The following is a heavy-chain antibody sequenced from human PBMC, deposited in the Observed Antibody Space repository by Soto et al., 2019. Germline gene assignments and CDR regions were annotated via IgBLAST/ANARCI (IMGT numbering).Heavy chain of an antibody. CDR2: IKQDGSVK. Sequence: EVQLVESGGDLVQPGGSLRLSCAASGFPFSSSWMTWVRQTPGRGLEWVANIKQDGSVKYYVDSVKGRFTISRDNAKNSLYLQMNSLRAEDSAVYYCVRGSGWYDYWGHGTLVTVSS. J-gene: IGHJ5*01. CDR1: GFPFSSSW. V-gene: IGHV3-7*02. D-gene: IGHD6-19*01. CDR3: VRGSGWYDY.